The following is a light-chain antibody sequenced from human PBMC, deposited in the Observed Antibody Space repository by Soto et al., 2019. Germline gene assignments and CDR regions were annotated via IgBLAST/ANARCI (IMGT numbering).Light chain of an antibody. Sequence: EIVLTLSPGTLSLTKGERATLSCRASQSVSSSYLAWYQQKPGQAPRLLIYGASSRATGIPDRFSGSGSGTDFTLTISRLEPEDFAVYYCQQYGSSPPTFGQGTKVDIK. J-gene: IGKJ1*01. CDR3: QQYGSSPPT. CDR2: GAS. CDR1: QSVSSSY. V-gene: IGKV3-20*01.